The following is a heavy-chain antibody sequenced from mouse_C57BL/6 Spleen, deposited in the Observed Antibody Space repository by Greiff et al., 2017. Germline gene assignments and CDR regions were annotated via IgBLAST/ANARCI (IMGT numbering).Heavy chain of an antibody. Sequence: VHVKQSGTVLARPGASVKMSCKTSGYTFTSYWMHWVKQRPGQGLEWIGAIYPGNSDTSYNQKFKGKAKLTAVTSASTAYMELSSLTNEDSAVYYCTRGDTTVVAGFDYWGQGTTLTVSS. V-gene: IGHV1-5*01. CDR3: TRGDTTVVAGFDY. CDR2: IYPGNSDT. J-gene: IGHJ2*01. D-gene: IGHD1-1*01. CDR1: GYTFTSYW.